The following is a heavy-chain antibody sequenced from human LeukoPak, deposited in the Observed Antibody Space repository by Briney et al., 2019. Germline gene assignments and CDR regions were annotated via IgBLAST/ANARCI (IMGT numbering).Heavy chain of an antibody. D-gene: IGHD6-19*01. CDR1: GFTFSSYS. CDR2: ISSSSSYI. V-gene: IGHV3-21*01. CDR3: ARNGQWLVYYYYYGMDV. Sequence: GGSLRLSCAASGFTFSSYSMNWVRQAPGKGLEWVSSISSSSSYIYYADSVKGRFTISRDNAKNSLYLQMNSLRAEDTAVYYCARNGQWLVYYYYYGMDVWGQGTTVTVSS. J-gene: IGHJ6*02.